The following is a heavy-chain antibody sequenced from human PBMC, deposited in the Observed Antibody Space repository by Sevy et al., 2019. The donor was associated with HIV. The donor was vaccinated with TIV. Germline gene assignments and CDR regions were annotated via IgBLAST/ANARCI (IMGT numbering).Heavy chain of an antibody. D-gene: IGHD3-3*01. CDR3: ARGTAPYYDFWSGNYYYGMDV. CDR2: IIPIFGTA. CDR1: GGTFSGYA. J-gene: IGHJ6*02. Sequence: ASVKVSCKASGGTFSGYAISWVRQAPGQGLEWMGGIIPIFGTANYAQRFQGRVTITADESTSTAYMELSSLRSEDTAVYYCARGTAPYYDFWSGNYYYGMDVWGQGTTVTVSS. V-gene: IGHV1-69*13.